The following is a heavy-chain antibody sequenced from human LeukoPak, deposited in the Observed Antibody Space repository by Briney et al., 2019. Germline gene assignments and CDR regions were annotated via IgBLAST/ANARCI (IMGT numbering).Heavy chain of an antibody. CDR1: GYTFTKYG. CDR2: IGAYNGQT. J-gene: IGHJ4*02. Sequence: GASVKVSCRASGYTFTKYGISWVRQAPGQGLEWMGWIGAYNGQTDYSQRLQGRVTMTIDTSTSTAYMELRRLTSDDMAMYYCARDIGVSQFDSWGQGTLVTVSS. V-gene: IGHV1-18*03. CDR3: ARDIGVSQFDS. D-gene: IGHD3-10*01.